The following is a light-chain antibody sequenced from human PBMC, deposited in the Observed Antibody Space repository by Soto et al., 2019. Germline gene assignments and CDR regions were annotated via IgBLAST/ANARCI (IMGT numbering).Light chain of an antibody. CDR1: SSNIGAGYD. V-gene: IGLV1-40*01. Sequence: QSVLTQPPSVSGAPGQRVTISCTGSSSNIGAGYDVHWYQHLPGTAPKLLIHGNNNGPSGAPDRFSGSKSGTSASLAITGLQAEDEADYYCATWDDSLSGPVFGGGTKLTVL. CDR2: GNN. CDR3: ATWDDSLSGPV. J-gene: IGLJ3*02.